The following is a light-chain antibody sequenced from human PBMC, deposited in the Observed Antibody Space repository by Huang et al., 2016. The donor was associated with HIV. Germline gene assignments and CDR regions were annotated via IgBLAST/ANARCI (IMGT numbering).Light chain of an antibody. CDR3: QHLNSYPPFT. CDR1: QGISSY. CDR2: AAS. J-gene: IGKJ3*01. V-gene: IGKV1-9*01. Sequence: IQLTQSPSSLSASVGDRVTITCRASQGISSYLAWYQQKPGKAPKLLIYAASTLQSGVPSRFSGSGSGTDFTLTISSLQPEDFATYYCQHLNSYPPFTFGPGTKVDI.